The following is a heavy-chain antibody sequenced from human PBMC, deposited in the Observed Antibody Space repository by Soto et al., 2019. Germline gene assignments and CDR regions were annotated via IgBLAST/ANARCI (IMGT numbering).Heavy chain of an antibody. Sequence: EVQLVESGGGLVQPGGSLKLSCATSGFTFSGSDIHWVRQASGKGLEWVGRIRSKAYSYATVYAASVKGRFTISRDDSKNMAYLKMTSLRTGDTAVFNCSRQHSVIPWASEIDYWGKGPLVPVS. V-gene: IGHV3-73*02. J-gene: IGHJ4*02. CDR3: SRQHSVIPWASEIDY. CDR1: GFTFSGSD. CDR2: IRSKAYSYAT. D-gene: IGHD3-16*02.